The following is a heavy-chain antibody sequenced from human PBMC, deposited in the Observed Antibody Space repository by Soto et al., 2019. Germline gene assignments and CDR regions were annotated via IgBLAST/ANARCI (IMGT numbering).Heavy chain of an antibody. CDR2: FFPMFGSA. D-gene: IGHD3-9*01. V-gene: IGHV1-69*01. CDR1: GTTFASFT. J-gene: IGHJ5*02. Sequence: QVQLEQSGPDLKIPGSSVKVSCKPPGTTFASFTFSGVRQAPGQGLDWMGGFFPMFGSASIAQRFQGRVRITADASTGTGYMELSDLRSEDSAIYYCAREDDTTGHYSWFDPWGPGTLVTVSS. CDR3: AREDDTTGHYSWFDP.